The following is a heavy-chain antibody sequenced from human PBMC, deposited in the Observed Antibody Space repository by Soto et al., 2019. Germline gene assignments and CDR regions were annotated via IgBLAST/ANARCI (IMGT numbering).Heavy chain of an antibody. CDR1: GFTFSSYA. D-gene: IGHD3-9*01. J-gene: IGHJ4*02. CDR3: ARAWTAGFYPLDY. V-gene: IGHV3-64*01. CDR2: ISSNGGST. Sequence: PGGSLRLSCAASGFTFSSYAMHWVRQAPGKGLEYVSAISSNGGSTYYANSVKGRFTISRDNSKNTLYLQMGSLRAEDMAVYYCARAWTAGFYPLDYWGQGTLVTVSS.